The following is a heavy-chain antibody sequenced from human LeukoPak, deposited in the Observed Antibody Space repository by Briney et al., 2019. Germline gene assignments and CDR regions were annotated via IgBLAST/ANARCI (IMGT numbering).Heavy chain of an antibody. CDR2: IYYSGST. V-gene: IGHV4-59*01. CDR3: ARAGGSSWSRYYFDY. J-gene: IGHJ4*02. Sequence: PTETLSLTCTVSGGSISSYYWSWIRQPPGKGLEWIGYIYYSGSTNYNPSLKSRVTISVDTSKNQFSLKLSSVTAADTAVYYCARAGGSSWSRYYFDYWGQGTLVTVSS. CDR1: GGSISSYY. D-gene: IGHD6-13*01.